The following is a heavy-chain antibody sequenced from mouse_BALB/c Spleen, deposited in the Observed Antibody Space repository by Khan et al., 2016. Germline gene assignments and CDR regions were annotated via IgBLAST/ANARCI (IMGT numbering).Heavy chain of an antibody. V-gene: IGHV1-77*01. CDR2: IYPGSGNT. D-gene: IGHD2-2*01. CDR1: GYTFTDYY. J-gene: IGHJ2*01. CDR3: ARSVYYGSYFDY. Sequence: QVQLQQSGAELARPGASVKLSCKASGYTFTDYYINWVKQRTGQGLEWIGEIYPGSGNTYYNEKFKGKATLTADKSSSTAYMQLSSLTSEDSAVXLCARSVYYGSYFDYWGQGTTLTVSS.